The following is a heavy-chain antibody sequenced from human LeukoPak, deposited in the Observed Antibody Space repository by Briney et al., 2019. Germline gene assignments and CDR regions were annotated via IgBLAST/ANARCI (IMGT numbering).Heavy chain of an antibody. D-gene: IGHD3-22*01. Sequence: GGSLRLSCAASGFTVSSNYMSWVRQAPGKGLEWVSVIYSGGSTYYADSVKGRFTISRDNSKNTLYLQMNSLRAEDTAVYYCARMLTYYYDSSGPTAGDYWGQGTLVTVSS. CDR3: ARMLTYYYDSSGPTAGDY. CDR2: IYSGGST. J-gene: IGHJ4*02. V-gene: IGHV3-53*01. CDR1: GFTVSSNY.